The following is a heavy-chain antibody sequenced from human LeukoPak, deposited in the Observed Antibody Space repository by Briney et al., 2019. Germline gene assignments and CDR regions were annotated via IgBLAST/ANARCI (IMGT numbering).Heavy chain of an antibody. J-gene: IGHJ4*02. Sequence: PGGSLRLSCAASGFTFSSYSMNWVRQAPGKGLEWVSSISSSSSYIYYADSVKGRFTISRDNSKNTLYLQMNSLRADDTAVYYCAKGLRYYDSTGYPGWGQGTLVTVSS. V-gene: IGHV3-21*01. CDR1: GFTFSSYS. D-gene: IGHD3-22*01. CDR2: ISSSSSYI. CDR3: AKGLRYYDSTGYPG.